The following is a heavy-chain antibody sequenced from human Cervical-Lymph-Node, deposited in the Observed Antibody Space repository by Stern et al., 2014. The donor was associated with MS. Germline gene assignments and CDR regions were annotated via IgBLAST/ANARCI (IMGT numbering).Heavy chain of an antibody. D-gene: IGHD6-19*01. CDR2: IYWDDDK. CDR3: THADLWVVAGPTRYYGMDV. J-gene: IGHJ6*02. Sequence: QITLKESGPTLVKPSETLTLTCTFSGFSLTSRGVGVGWFRQPPGTALEGLAVIYWDDDKRDSPSLKSRLTITKDTSKNQVVLTMTNMDPVDTATYFCTHADLWVVAGPTRYYGMDVWGQGTTVTVSS. V-gene: IGHV2-5*02. CDR1: GFSLTSRGVG.